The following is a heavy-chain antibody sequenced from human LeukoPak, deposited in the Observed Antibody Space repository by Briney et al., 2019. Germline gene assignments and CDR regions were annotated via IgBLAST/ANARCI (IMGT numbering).Heavy chain of an antibody. Sequence: GGSLRLSCAASGFTFSSYAMHWVRQAPGKGLEWVAVISYDGSNKCYADSVKGRFTISRDNSKNTLYLQMNSLRAEDTAVYYCARDPGDDSSGKEWYFQHWGPGTLVTVSS. V-gene: IGHV3-30*04. CDR3: ARDPGDDSSGKEWYFQH. D-gene: IGHD3-22*01. J-gene: IGHJ1*01. CDR2: ISYDGSNK. CDR1: GFTFSSYA.